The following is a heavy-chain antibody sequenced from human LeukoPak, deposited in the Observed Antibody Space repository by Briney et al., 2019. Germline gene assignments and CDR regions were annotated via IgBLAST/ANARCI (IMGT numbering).Heavy chain of an antibody. J-gene: IGHJ5*02. V-gene: IGHV3-23*01. CDR2: ISGSGGST. Sequence: GGSLRLSCAASGFTFSSYAMSWVRQAPGKGLEWVSAISGSGGSTYYADSVKGRFTISRDNSKNTLYLQMNSLRAEDTAVYYCAKDAGLYSSGWYTNWFDPWGQGTLVTVSS. CDR3: AKDAGLYSSGWYTNWFDP. CDR1: GFTFSSYA. D-gene: IGHD6-19*01.